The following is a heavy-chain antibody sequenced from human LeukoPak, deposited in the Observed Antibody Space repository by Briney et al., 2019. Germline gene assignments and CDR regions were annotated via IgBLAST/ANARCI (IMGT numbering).Heavy chain of an antibody. Sequence: GESLKISCKGSGYIFTSYWIGWVRQMPGKGLEWMGIIYPGDSDTRYSPSFQGQVTISADKSISTAYLQWSSLKASDTAMYYCARHCGQWGYSSGWYCAFDIWGQGTMVTVSS. CDR1: GYIFTSYW. V-gene: IGHV5-51*01. CDR2: IYPGDSDT. CDR3: ARHCGQWGYSSGWYCAFDI. J-gene: IGHJ3*02. D-gene: IGHD6-19*01.